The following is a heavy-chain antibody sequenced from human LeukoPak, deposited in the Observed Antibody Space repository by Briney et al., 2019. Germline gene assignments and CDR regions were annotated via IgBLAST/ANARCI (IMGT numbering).Heavy chain of an antibody. D-gene: IGHD6-6*01. CDR2: INPNSGGT. CDR1: GYTFTGYY. V-gene: IGHV1-2*02. Sequence: ASVKVSCKASGYTFTGYYMHWVRQAPGQGLEWMGWINPNSGGTNYAQKFQGRVTMTRDTSISTAYMELGSLRSEDTAVYYCARAPSLIAARYYWLDPWGQGTLVTVSS. CDR3: ARAPSLIAARYYWLDP. J-gene: IGHJ5*02.